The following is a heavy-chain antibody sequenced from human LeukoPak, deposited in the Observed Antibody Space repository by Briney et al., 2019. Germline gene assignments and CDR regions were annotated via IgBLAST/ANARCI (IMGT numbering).Heavy chain of an antibody. CDR1: GGSISSSSYY. CDR3: ARAGRYCSSTSCYISDAFDI. J-gene: IGHJ3*02. Sequence: SETLSLTCTVSGGSISSSSYYWGWIRQPPGKGLEWIGGIYYSGSTYYNPSLKSRVTISVDTSKNQFSLKLSSVTAADTAVYYCARAGRYCSSTSCYISDAFDIWGQGTMVTVSS. CDR2: IYYSGST. D-gene: IGHD2-2*02. V-gene: IGHV4-39*01.